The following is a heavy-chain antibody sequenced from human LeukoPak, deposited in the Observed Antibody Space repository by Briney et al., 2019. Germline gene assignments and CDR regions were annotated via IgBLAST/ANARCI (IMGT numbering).Heavy chain of an antibody. J-gene: IGHJ5*02. CDR3: ARPRRIAVAGTHWFDP. D-gene: IGHD6-19*01. V-gene: IGHV4-30-4*08. Sequence: KPSETLSLTCTVSGGSISSGDYYWSWIRQPPGKGLEWIGYIYYSGSTYYNPSLKSRVTISVDTSKNQFSLKLSSVTAADTAVYYCARPRRIAVAGTHWFDPWGQGTLVTVSS. CDR1: GGSISSGDYY. CDR2: IYYSGST.